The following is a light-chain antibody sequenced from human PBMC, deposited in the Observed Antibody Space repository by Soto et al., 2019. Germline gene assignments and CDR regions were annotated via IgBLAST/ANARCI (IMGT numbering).Light chain of an antibody. CDR1: QSVSSSY. V-gene: IGKV3-20*01. CDR3: QQYGSSPYT. J-gene: IGKJ2*01. CDR2: GAS. Sequence: EIVLTQSPGTLSLSPGERATLSCRASQSVSSSYLAWYQQKPGQAPRLLIYGASSRATGIPDRLSGSGSGTDFTLTISRLEPEDFAGYYCQQYGSSPYTFGQGPKLEIK.